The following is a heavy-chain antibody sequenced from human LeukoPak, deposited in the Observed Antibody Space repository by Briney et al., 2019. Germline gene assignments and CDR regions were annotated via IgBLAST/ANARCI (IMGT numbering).Heavy chain of an antibody. CDR2: IHDSGST. D-gene: IGHD3-22*01. V-gene: IGHV4-59*11. Sequence: SETLSLTCTVSGGSISSHYWSWIRQSPGKGLEWIGYIHDSGSTKYNPSLRSRVTISLDMSENQFSLKLSSVTAADTAVYYCARGRDYYESSGLNWFDPWGQGTLVTVSS. CDR3: ARGRDYYESSGLNWFDP. J-gene: IGHJ5*02. CDR1: GGSISSHY.